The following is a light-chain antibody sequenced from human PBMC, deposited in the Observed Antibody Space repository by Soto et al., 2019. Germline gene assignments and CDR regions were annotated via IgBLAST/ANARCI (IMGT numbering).Light chain of an antibody. CDR2: KAS. Sequence: DIQMTQSPSTLSASVGDRVTITCRASQSISSWLAWYQQKPGKDPKLLSYKASSLESGVPSRFSGSGSGTEFTLTISSLQPDDFATYYCQQYKSFSLTFGGGTKVEIK. CDR3: QQYKSFSLT. J-gene: IGKJ4*02. CDR1: QSISSW. V-gene: IGKV1-5*03.